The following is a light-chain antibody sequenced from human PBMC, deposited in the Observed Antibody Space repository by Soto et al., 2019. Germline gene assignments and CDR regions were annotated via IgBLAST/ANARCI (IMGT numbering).Light chain of an antibody. J-gene: IGKJ4*01. V-gene: IGKV3-20*01. CDR2: GAS. CDR1: QSVSSSY. Sequence: EIVLTQSPGTLSLSPGERATLSCRASQSVSSSYLAWYQQKPGQAPRLLIYGASSMATGIPDRFSGSGSGTDFTLTISRLEPEEFEVYYCQHCAFGGGTKVEIK. CDR3: QHCA.